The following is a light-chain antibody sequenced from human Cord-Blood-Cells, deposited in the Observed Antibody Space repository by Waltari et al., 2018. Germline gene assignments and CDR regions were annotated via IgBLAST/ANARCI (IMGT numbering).Light chain of an antibody. J-gene: IGLJ1*01. CDR1: SSGVGGYNY. Sequence: SPLTPPASVSGAPGLTITFSGTGTSSGVGGYNYDDWYQQHPGKAPKLMIYDVSNRPSGVSNRFSGSKSGNTASLTISGLQAEDEADYYCSSYTSSSIFYVFGTGTKVTVL. CDR3: SSYTSSSIFYV. CDR2: DVS. V-gene: IGLV2-14*01.